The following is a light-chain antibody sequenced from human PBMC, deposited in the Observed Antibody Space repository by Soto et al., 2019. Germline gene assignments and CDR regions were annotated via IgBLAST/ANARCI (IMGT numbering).Light chain of an antibody. J-gene: IGKJ1*01. Sequence: ELVMTQSPATLSVSPGVRATLSCRASQSVSSNLAWHQQKPGQAHRLHIYGASTRATGSPVRFSCSGSGTESGCIISGQQSEDFAVYYRQQYNNWPPWTFGRGAQVESK. V-gene: IGKV3-15*01. CDR1: QSVSSN. CDR3: QQYNNWPPWT. CDR2: GAS.